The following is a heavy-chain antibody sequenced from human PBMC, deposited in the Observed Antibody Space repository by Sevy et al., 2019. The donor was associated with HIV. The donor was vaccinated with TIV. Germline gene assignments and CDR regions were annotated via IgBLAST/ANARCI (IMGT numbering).Heavy chain of an antibody. V-gene: IGHV3-43D*03. CDR2: ISWDGGST. CDR1: GFTFDDYA. Sequence: GGSLRLSCAASGFTFDDYAMHWARQAPGKGLEWVSLISWDGGSTYYADSVKGRFTISRDNSKNSLYLQMNSLRAEDTALYYCAKEAHGSGSYVYYGMDVWGQGTTVTVSS. J-gene: IGHJ6*02. CDR3: AKEAHGSGSYVYYGMDV. D-gene: IGHD3-10*01.